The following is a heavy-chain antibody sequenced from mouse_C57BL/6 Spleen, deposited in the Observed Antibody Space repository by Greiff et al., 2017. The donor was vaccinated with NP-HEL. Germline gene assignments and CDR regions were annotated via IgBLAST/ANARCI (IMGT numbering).Heavy chain of an antibody. CDR3: AREGHSSGPYYFDY. CDR1: GYTFTSYW. Sequence: QVQLQQPGAELVRPGSSVKLSCKASGYTFTSYWMHWVKQRPIQGLEWIGNIDPSDSETHYNQKFKDKATLTVDKSSSTAYMQLSSLTSEDSAVYYCAREGHSSGPYYFDYWGQGTLSQSPQ. CDR2: IDPSDSET. J-gene: IGHJ2*01. D-gene: IGHD3-2*02. V-gene: IGHV1-52*01.